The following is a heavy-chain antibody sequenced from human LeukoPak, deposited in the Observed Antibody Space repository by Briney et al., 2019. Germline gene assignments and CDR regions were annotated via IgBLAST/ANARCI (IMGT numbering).Heavy chain of an antibody. V-gene: IGHV1-2*02. CDR2: INPNSGGT. D-gene: IGHD3-10*01. Sequence: ASVNVSCKASGYTFTGYYMHWVRQAPGQGLEWMGWINPNSGGTNYAQKFQGRVTMTRDTSISTAYMELSRLRSDDTAVYYCAREMTMVRGANDYWGQGTLVTVSS. J-gene: IGHJ4*02. CDR1: GYTFTGYY. CDR3: AREMTMVRGANDY.